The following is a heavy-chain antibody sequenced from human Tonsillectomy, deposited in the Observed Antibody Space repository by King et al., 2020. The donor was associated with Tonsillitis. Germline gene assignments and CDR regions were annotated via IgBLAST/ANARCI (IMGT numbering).Heavy chain of an antibody. Sequence: QLQESGPGLVKPSQTLSLTCTVSGGSISSGTYYWSWIRQHTGKGLEWIGYIYYSGSTYYSSSLKSRVIISVDTSKNQFSLKLSSVTAADTAVYYCARVPYDILTGYYNGYYFYGMDVWGQGTTVTVSS. CDR2: IYYSGST. V-gene: IGHV4-31*03. D-gene: IGHD3-9*01. CDR3: ARVPYDILTGYYNGYYFYGMDV. J-gene: IGHJ6*02. CDR1: GGSISSGTYY.